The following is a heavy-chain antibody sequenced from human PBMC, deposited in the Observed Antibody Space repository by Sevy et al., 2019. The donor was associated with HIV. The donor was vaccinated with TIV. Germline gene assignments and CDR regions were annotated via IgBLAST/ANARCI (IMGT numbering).Heavy chain of an antibody. CDR1: GFTFSSYS. J-gene: IGHJ3*02. CDR3: ARSWEQQLHDAFDI. V-gene: IGHV3-21*01. CDR2: ITSRSSYI. Sequence: GGSLRLSCAASGFTFSSYSMKWVRQAPGKGLEWVSSITSRSSYIYYADSVKGRFTISRDNAKNSLYLQMNSLRAEDTAVYYCARSWEQQLHDAFDIWGQGTMVTVSS. D-gene: IGHD6-13*01.